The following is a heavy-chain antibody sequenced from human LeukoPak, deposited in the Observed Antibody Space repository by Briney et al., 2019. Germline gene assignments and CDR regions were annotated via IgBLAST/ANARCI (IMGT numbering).Heavy chain of an antibody. CDR1: GDSISPYY. J-gene: IGHJ4*02. CDR3: ARHIFGHLFDT. Sequence: SETLSLTCNVSGDSISPYYWSWIRQPPGKGLEWVGYVFRTGHTNYNPSLRSRVTISLDTSKNQFSLKLSSVTAADTAVYYCARHIFGHLFDTWGQGTLVTVSS. D-gene: IGHD3-3*02. CDR2: VFRTGHT. V-gene: IGHV4-59*01.